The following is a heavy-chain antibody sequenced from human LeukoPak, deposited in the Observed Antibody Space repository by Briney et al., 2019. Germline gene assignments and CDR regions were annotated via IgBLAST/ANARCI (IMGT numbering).Heavy chain of an antibody. V-gene: IGHV3-7*01. D-gene: IGHD1-14*01. Sequence: GDSLRLSCAASGFTFTKYWMTWVRQAPGKGLEWVGNIKQDGSDKNYMDSVKGRFTISRDNTKNSVYLQMSSLRAQDTAVYYCAREVWGPEYWGQGTLVTVSS. CDR3: AREVWGPEY. CDR1: GFTFTKYW. CDR2: IKQDGSDK. J-gene: IGHJ4*02.